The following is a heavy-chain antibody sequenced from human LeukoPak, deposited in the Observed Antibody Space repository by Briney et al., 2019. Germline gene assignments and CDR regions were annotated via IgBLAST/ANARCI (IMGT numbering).Heavy chain of an antibody. J-gene: IGHJ3*02. CDR2: INPSGGST. D-gene: IGHD2-2*01. V-gene: IGHV1-46*01. CDR1: GYTFTSYY. Sequence: GASVKVSCKASGYTFTSYYMHWVRQAPGQGLEWMGIINPSGGSTNYAQKFQERVTITRDMSTSTAYMELSSLRSEDTAVYYCAAPENILGYCSSTSCSDDAFDIWGQGTMVTVSS. CDR3: AAPENILGYCSSTSCSDDAFDI.